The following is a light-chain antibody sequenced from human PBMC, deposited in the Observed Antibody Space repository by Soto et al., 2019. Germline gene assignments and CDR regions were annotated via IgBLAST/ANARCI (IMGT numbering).Light chain of an antibody. CDR3: AAWDDSLSGFDV. Sequence: QSALTQPPSASGTPGQRVTISCSGSSSNIGSNYVYWYQQLPGMAPKLLIYRNNQRPSGVPDRFSGSKSGTSASLAISGLRSEDEADYYCAAWDDSLSGFDVFGTGTKVTVL. V-gene: IGLV1-47*01. J-gene: IGLJ1*01. CDR1: SSNIGSNY. CDR2: RNN.